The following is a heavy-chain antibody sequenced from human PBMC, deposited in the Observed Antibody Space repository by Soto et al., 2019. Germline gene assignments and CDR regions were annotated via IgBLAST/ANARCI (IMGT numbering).Heavy chain of an antibody. CDR1: GGSFSGYY. D-gene: IGHD3-10*01. V-gene: IGHV4-34*01. J-gene: IGHJ4*02. CDR3: ARASGYYYGSGSYVY. Sequence: QVQLQQWGAGLLKPSETLSLTCAVYGGSFSGYYWSWIRQPPGKGLEWIGEINHSGSTNYNPSLKSRDTMSGDTSKHQLSLKLSSVTAADTAVYYCARASGYYYGSGSYVYWGQGTLVTVSS. CDR2: INHSGST.